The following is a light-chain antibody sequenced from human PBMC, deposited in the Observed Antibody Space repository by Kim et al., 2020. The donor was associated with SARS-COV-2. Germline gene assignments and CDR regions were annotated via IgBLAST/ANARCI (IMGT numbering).Light chain of an antibody. CDR3: QQSYSTHWT. V-gene: IGKV1-39*01. CDR2: AAS. CDR1: QSISSY. J-gene: IGKJ1*01. Sequence: DIQMTQSPSSLSASVGDRVTITCRASQSISSYLNWYQQKPGKAPKLLIYAASSLQSGVPSRFSGSGSGTDFTLTISSLQFEDFATYYGQQSYSTHWTFGQGTKVDIK.